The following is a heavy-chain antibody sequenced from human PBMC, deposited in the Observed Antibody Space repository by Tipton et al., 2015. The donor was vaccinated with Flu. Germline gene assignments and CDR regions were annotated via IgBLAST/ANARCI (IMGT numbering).Heavy chain of an antibody. CDR2: ISSSSSYI. CDR1: GFTFSSYS. J-gene: IGHJ4*02. CDR3: ASHCVGGGSCYFDY. Sequence: SLRLSCAASGFTFSSYSMNWVRQAPGKGLEWVSSISSSSSYIYYADSVKGRSTISRDNAKNSLYLQMNSLRAEDTAVYYCASHCVGGGSCYFDYWGQGTLVTVSS. D-gene: IGHD2-15*01. V-gene: IGHV3-21*01.